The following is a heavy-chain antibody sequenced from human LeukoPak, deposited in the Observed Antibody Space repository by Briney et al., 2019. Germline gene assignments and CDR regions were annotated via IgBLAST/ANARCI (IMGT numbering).Heavy chain of an antibody. CDR2: ISSSSTYI. V-gene: IGHV3-21*01. Sequence: GGSLRLSCAASGFIFSSYSMNWVRQAPGKGLEWVSSISSSSTYIYYADSVKGRFTISRDNSKNTLYLQMNSLRAEDTAVYYCAKDYYDIYLDIWGQGTMVTVSS. D-gene: IGHD3-9*01. CDR1: GFIFSSYS. CDR3: AKDYYDIYLDI. J-gene: IGHJ3*02.